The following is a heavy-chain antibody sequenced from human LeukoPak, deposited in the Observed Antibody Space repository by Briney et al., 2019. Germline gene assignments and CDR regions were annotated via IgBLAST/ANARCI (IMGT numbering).Heavy chain of an antibody. CDR1: GASISSDY. Sequence: PSETLSLTCTVSGASISSDYWTWVRQDPGKGLEWIGYIYHSGTSNYNPSLKSRVTMSVDTSENQFSLKLISVTAADTAVYFCARYLRIEGKYYFDLWGQGTLVTVSS. D-gene: IGHD1-26*01. CDR2: IYHSGTS. J-gene: IGHJ4*02. CDR3: ARYLRIEGKYYFDL. V-gene: IGHV4-59*01.